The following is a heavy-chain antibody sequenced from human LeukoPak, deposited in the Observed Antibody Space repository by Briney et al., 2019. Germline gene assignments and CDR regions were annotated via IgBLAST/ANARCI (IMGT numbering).Heavy chain of an antibody. CDR3: ARVRSSSWYVVY. V-gene: IGHV1-2*02. CDR1: GYTFTGYY. Sequence: GASVKVSCKASGYTFTGYYMHWVRQAPGQGLEWMGWINPNSGGTNYAQKFQGRVTMTTDTSTSTAYMELRSLRSDDTAVYYCARVRSSSWYVVYWGQGTLVTVSS. J-gene: IGHJ4*02. CDR2: INPNSGGT. D-gene: IGHD6-13*01.